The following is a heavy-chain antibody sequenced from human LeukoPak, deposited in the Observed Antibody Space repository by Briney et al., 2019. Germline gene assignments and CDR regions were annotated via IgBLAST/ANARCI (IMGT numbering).Heavy chain of an antibody. CDR1: GGSISSGGYS. CDR2: IYHSGGT. J-gene: IGHJ4*02. Sequence: SETLSLTCAVSGGSISSGGYSWSWIRQPPGKGLEWIGYIYHSGGTYYNPSLKSRVTISVDRSKNQFSLKLSSVTAADTAVYYCAGSDYYDSSGYSTFDYWGQGTLVTVSS. CDR3: AGSDYYDSSGYSTFDY. V-gene: IGHV4-30-2*01. D-gene: IGHD3-22*01.